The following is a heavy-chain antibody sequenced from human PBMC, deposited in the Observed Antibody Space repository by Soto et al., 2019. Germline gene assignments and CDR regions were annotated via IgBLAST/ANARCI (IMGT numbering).Heavy chain of an antibody. D-gene: IGHD5-12*01. Sequence: PSETLSHTCPVSGGSISSYYWSWIRQPPGKGLEWIGYIYYSGSTNYNPSLKSRVTISVDTSKNQFSLKLSSVTAADTAVYYCARGGGEICFDPWRQATLVTV. CDR3: ARGGGEICFDP. V-gene: IGHV4-59*01. CDR2: IYYSGST. J-gene: IGHJ5*02. CDR1: GGSISSYY.